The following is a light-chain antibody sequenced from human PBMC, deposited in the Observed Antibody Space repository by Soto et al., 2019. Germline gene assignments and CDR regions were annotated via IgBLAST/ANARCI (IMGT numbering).Light chain of an antibody. CDR1: HSINTKY. V-gene: IGKV3-20*01. J-gene: IGKJ1*01. CDR2: GVS. Sequence: EIVLTQSPGTLSLSPGERATLSCRASHSINTKYLAWYQQEPCQTPRLLINGVSIRATGIPDRFSGRELGTEFTVNIGRLEPEEFAVYYCQLDSGSPWTFGQGTKVEIK. CDR3: QLDSGSPWT.